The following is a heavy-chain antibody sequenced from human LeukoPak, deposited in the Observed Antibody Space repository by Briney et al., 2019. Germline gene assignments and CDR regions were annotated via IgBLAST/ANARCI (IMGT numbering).Heavy chain of an antibody. Sequence: GASVKVSCKASGGTFLNYAITWVRQAPGQGLEWVGGIIPISGTTNYAQTFQGRVTITSDESTSTAYMELSSLISNDTAVYYCARTRSAVVVIPTAIMGWDYYYFMDVWGKGNPGHRLL. D-gene: IGHD2-2*02. CDR1: GGTFLNYA. CDR2: IIPISGTT. V-gene: IGHV1-69*13. J-gene: IGHJ6*03. CDR3: ARTRSAVVVIPTAIMGWDYYYFMDV.